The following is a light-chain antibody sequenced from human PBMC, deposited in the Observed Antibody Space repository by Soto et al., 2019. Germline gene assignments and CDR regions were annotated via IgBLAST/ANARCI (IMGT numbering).Light chain of an antibody. Sequence: QSVLTQPASVSGSPGQSITISCTGTSSDVGSYNLVSWYQQHPGKAPKLMIYEGSKRPSGVSNRFSGSKSGNTASLTISGLQAEDEADYYCCSYANSGTWVFGGGTKLTVL. J-gene: IGLJ3*02. V-gene: IGLV2-23*01. CDR2: EGS. CDR1: SSDVGSYNL. CDR3: CSYANSGTWV.